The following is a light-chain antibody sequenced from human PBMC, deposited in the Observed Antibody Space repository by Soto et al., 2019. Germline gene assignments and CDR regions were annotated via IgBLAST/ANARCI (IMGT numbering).Light chain of an antibody. V-gene: IGKV1-5*02. J-gene: IGKJ1*01. CDR1: KSINNC. Sequence: SVAARVILLCRASKSINNCLAWYQQKQGTDLKVLIYHASKLQSGAPSRFSGTGTGTAFTLSSLRLQHYEFASYYYPKNHSYWFGQGTKVEIK. CDR2: HAS. CDR3: PKNHSYW.